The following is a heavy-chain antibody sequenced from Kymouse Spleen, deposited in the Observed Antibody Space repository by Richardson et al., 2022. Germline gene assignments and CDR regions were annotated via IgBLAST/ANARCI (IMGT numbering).Heavy chain of an antibody. D-gene: IGHD3-16*02. CDR3: ARERGGINGMDV. Sequence: QVQLQQWGAGLLKPSETLSLTCAVYGGSFSGYYWSWIRQPPGKGLEWIGEINHSGSTNYNPSLKSRVTISVDTSKNQFSLKLSSVTAADTAVYYCARERGGINGMDVWGQGTTVTVSS. CDR2: INHSGST. CDR1: GGSFSGYY. J-gene: IGHJ6*02. V-gene: IGHV4-34*01.